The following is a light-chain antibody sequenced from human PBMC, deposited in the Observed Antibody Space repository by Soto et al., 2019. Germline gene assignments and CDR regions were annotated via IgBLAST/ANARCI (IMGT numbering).Light chain of an antibody. CDR1: QDVSSY. CDR2: AAS. Sequence: AIRMTQSPSSLSASTGDRVTITCQASQDVSSYLAWYQQKPGKAPKLLIYAASTFQSGVPSRFSGSGSGTDFTLTISCLQSEDFATDYCQQYYTYPRTFGQGTKVEIK. V-gene: IGKV1-8*01. CDR3: QQYYTYPRT. J-gene: IGKJ1*01.